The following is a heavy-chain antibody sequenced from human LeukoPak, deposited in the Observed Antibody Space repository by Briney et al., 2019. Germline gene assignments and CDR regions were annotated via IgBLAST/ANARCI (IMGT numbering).Heavy chain of an antibody. CDR2: IYYSGST. J-gene: IGHJ3*02. CDR3: ARHFGQQLPRGAFDI. CDR1: GGSMSTYY. V-gene: IGHV4-59*05. D-gene: IGHD6-13*01. Sequence: SETLSLTCTVSGGSMSTYYWSWIRQPPGKGLEWIGSIYYSGSTYYNPSLKSRVTISVDTSKNQFSLKPSSVTAADTAVYYCARHFGQQLPRGAFDIWGQGTMVTVSS.